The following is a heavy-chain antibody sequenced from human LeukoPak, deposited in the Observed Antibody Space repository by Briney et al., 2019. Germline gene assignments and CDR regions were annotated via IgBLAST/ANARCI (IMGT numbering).Heavy chain of an antibody. V-gene: IGHV3-74*01. CDR1: GFTLCIYL. J-gene: IGHJ6*02. CDR2: IKTDGSK. D-gene: IGHD3-10*01. CDR3: ARDRGLLMDV. Sequence: GGAPRLSCAASGFTLCIYLKHWVRHAPRKGPVWVSRIKTDGSKTYADSVKGRFTNSRDNPKNTLHLQMNSLTAEDTAVYYCARDRGLLMDVWGQGTTVTVSS.